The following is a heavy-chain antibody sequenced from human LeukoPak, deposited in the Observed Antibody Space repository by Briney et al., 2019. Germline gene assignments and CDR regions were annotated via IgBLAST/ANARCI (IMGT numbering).Heavy chain of an antibody. V-gene: IGHV3-74*01. CDR3: AKYGAPYDFWSGYYVYFDY. J-gene: IGHJ4*02. Sequence: GGSLRLSCAASGFSFSGHWMHWARQLPGKGLVWVSRISPTGSTTSYADSVKGRFTVSRDNAKNTLYLQMNSLRAEDTAVYYCAKYGAPYDFWSGYYVYFDYWGQGTLVTVSS. CDR1: GFSFSGHW. D-gene: IGHD3-3*01. CDR2: ISPTGSTT.